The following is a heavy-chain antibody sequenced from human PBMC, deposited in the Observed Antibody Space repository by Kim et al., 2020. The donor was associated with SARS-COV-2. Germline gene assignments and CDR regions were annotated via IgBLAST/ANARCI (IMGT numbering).Heavy chain of an antibody. CDR3: TSRGWFGELLMDV. Sequence: YAASEKGRLTIARDDSKNTAYLQRNSLNTEDTAVYYCTSRGWFGELLMDVWGKGTTVTVSS. V-gene: IGHV3-73*01. D-gene: IGHD3-10*01. J-gene: IGHJ6*04.